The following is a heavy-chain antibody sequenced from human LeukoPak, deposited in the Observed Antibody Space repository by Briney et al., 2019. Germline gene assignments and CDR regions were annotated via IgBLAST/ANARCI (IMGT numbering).Heavy chain of an antibody. Sequence: PSETLSLTCAVYGGSFSGYYWSWIRQPPGKGLEWIGEINHSGSTNYNPSLKSRVTISVDTSKNQFSLKLSSVTAADTAVYYCARRSRSTPDYWGQGTLVTVSS. J-gene: IGHJ4*02. V-gene: IGHV4-34*01. CDR1: GGSFSGYY. CDR3: ARRSRSTPDY. CDR2: INHSGST.